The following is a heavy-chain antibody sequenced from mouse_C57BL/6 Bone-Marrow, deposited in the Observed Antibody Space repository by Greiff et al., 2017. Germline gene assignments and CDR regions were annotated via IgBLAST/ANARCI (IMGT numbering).Heavy chain of an antibody. CDR3: ARSLGSSPWYFDV. CDR1: GYAFTNYL. CDR2: INPGSGGT. D-gene: IGHD1-1*01. Sequence: QVQLQESGAELVRPGTSVKVSCKASGYAFTNYLIEWVKQRPGQGLEWIGVINPGSGGTNYNEKFKGKATLTADKSSSTAYMQLSRLTSEDSAVYFCARSLGSSPWYFDVWGTGTTVTVSS. J-gene: IGHJ1*03. V-gene: IGHV1-54*01.